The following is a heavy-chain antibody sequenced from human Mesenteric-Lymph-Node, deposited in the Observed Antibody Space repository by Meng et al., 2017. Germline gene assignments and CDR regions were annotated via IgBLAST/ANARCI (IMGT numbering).Heavy chain of an antibody. Sequence: QLQLQESGPGLVKPSETLSLTCTASGGSISSSTYYWGWIRQPPGKGLEWIGSIDYSGRTYYNPSLQSRVTMSVDTSKNQFSPKLSSVTAADTAVYYCARLWFGERPPDYWGQGTLVTVSS. CDR1: GGSISSSTYY. CDR2: IDYSGRT. J-gene: IGHJ4*02. CDR3: ARLWFGERPPDY. D-gene: IGHD3-10*01. V-gene: IGHV4-39*01.